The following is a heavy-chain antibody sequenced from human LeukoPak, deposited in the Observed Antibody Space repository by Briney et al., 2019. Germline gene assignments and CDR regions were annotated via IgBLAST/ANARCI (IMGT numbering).Heavy chain of an antibody. CDR1: GGSISSYY. D-gene: IGHD6-13*01. CDR2: IYTSGST. CDR3: ARGDSSSWYGKGYFDY. J-gene: IGHJ4*02. Sequence: PSETLSLTCTVSGGSISSYYWSWIRQPAGKGLEWIGRIYTSGSTNYNPSLKSRVTMSVDTSKNQFSLKLSSVTAADTAVYYCARGDSSSWYGKGYFDYWGQGTLVTVSS. V-gene: IGHV4-4*07.